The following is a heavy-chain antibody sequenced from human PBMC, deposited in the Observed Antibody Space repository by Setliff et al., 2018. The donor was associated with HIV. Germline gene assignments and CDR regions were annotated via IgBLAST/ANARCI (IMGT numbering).Heavy chain of an antibody. V-gene: IGHV3-21*06. CDR3: ARGGITVGGYTLVGDRLWDH. CDR2: ISSSSSYI. Sequence: PGGSLRLSCAVSGFTFSSYSMNWVRQAPGKGLEWVSSISSSSSYIYYADSVRGRFTISRDNAKNSLYLQMNNLRVDDTAMYYCARGGITVGGYTLVGDRLWDHWGQGTPVTVSS. J-gene: IGHJ4*02. CDR1: GFTFSSYS. D-gene: IGHD3-16*01.